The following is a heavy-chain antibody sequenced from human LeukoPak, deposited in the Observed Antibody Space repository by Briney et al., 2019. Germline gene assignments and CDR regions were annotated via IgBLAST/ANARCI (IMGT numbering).Heavy chain of an antibody. CDR2: IHHTGTT. D-gene: IGHD3-10*01. Sequence: SETPSLTCTVSGGSISTNAYYWGWIRQPPGKGLEWITEIHHTGTTYYTPSLKSRVTISVDTSNNHFSLKLNSVTAADTAVYYCARVTYNGYQHFDYWGQGILVTVSS. CDR1: GGSISTNAYY. V-gene: IGHV4-39*07. J-gene: IGHJ4*02. CDR3: ARVTYNGYQHFDY.